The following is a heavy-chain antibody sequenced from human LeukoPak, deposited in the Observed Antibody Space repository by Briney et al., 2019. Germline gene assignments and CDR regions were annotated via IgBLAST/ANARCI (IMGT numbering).Heavy chain of an antibody. Sequence: WASVKVSCKASGYTFTSYGISWVRQAPGQGLEWMGGIIPIFGTANYAQKFQGRVTITADESTSTAYMELSSLRSEDTAVYYCARGRGPYYYYYMDVWGKGTTVTISS. D-gene: IGHD5-24*01. J-gene: IGHJ6*03. CDR3: ARGRGPYYYYYMDV. CDR1: GYTFTSYG. V-gene: IGHV1-69*13. CDR2: IIPIFGTA.